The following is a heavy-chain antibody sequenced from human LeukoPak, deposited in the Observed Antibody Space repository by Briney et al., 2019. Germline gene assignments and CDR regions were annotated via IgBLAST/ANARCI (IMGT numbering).Heavy chain of an antibody. D-gene: IGHD3-3*01. CDR3: AKLPYYDFWSGYYTLDY. J-gene: IGHJ4*02. Sequence: GGSLRLSCAASGFTLSSYSMNWVRQAPGKGLEWVSYISSSSSTIYYSDSVKGRFTISRDNSKNTLYLQMNSLRAEDTAVYYCAKLPYYDFWSGYYTLDYWGQGTLVTVSS. CDR2: ISSSSSTI. CDR1: GFTLSSYS. V-gene: IGHV3-48*01.